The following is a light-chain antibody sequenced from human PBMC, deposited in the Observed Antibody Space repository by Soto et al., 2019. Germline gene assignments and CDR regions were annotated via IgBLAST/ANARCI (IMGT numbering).Light chain of an antibody. V-gene: IGKV1-5*01. CDR3: QQYNSYSPVT. CDR2: DAS. J-gene: IGKJ3*01. CDR1: QSISRW. Sequence: DLQMTQSPSTLSASVGDRVTITCRASQSISRWLAWYQQKPGKAPKLLIYDASSLESGVPSRFSGSGSAREYPLPTSSLQHDEDVAYYCQQYNSYSPVTFGPGTKVDIK.